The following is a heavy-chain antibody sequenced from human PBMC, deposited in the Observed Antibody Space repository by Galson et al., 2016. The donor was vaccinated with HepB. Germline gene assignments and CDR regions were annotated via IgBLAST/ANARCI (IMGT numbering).Heavy chain of an antibody. CDR2: IRSKTYNYAT. CDR1: GFTFSGSA. CDR3: TRSIGYCSNISCRNLDY. V-gene: IGHV3-73*01. Sequence: SLRLSCAASGFTFSGSAMHWVRQASGKGLEWVGHIRSKTYNYATAYAASVNGRFTISRDDSNNTAYLQMNSLNTEDTAVYYCTRSIGYCSNISCRNLDYWGQGTLVTVSS. J-gene: IGHJ4*02. D-gene: IGHD2-2*01.